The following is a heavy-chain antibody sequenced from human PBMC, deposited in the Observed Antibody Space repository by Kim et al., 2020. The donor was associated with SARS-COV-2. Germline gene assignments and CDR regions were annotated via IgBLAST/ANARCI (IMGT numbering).Heavy chain of an antibody. V-gene: IGHV1-69*04. D-gene: IGHD6-25*01. J-gene: IGHJ5*02. Sequence: KYAQKFQGRVTITADKSTSTAYMERSSLGSEDTAVYYCARDHSGLTFDPWGQGTLVTVSS. CDR3: ARDHSGLTFDP.